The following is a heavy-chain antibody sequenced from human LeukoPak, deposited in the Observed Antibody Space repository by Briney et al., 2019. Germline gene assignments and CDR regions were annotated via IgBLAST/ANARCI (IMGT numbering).Heavy chain of an antibody. J-gene: IGHJ6*03. CDR1: GGSFSGYY. CDR2: INHSGST. D-gene: IGHD6-6*01. Sequence: PSETLSLTCAVYGGSFSGYYWSWIRQPPGKGLEWIGEINHSGSTNYNPSLKSRVTISVDTSKNQFSLKLSPVTAADTAVYYCAREGAAHYYMDVWGKGTTVTVSS. V-gene: IGHV4-34*01. CDR3: AREGAAHYYMDV.